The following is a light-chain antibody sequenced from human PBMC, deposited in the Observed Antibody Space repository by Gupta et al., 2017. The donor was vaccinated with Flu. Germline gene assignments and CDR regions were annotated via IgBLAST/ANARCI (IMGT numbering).Light chain of an antibody. CDR1: SSNIGSNT. CDR3: AAWDDSLDGVV. Sequence: QSVLTQPPSASGTPGQRVTISCSGSSSNIGSNTVNWYQQLPGTAPKLLIYSNNQRPSGVPDRVSGSKSGTSASLAIXGXQSEDEXDYYCAAWDDSLDGVVFGGGTKLTVL. V-gene: IGLV1-44*01. J-gene: IGLJ2*01. CDR2: SNN.